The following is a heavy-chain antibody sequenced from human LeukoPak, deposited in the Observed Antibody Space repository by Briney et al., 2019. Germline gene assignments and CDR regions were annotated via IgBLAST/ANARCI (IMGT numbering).Heavy chain of an antibody. CDR1: GFTFSSYA. Sequence: GGSLRLSCAASGFTFSSYAMSWVRQAPGKGLEWVSAISGSGGSTYYADSVKGRFTISRDNSKNTLYLQTNSLRAEDTAVYYCAKDPRQLIAAADPDYWGQGTLVTVSS. CDR3: AKDPRQLIAAADPDY. CDR2: ISGSGGST. J-gene: IGHJ4*02. V-gene: IGHV3-23*01. D-gene: IGHD6-13*01.